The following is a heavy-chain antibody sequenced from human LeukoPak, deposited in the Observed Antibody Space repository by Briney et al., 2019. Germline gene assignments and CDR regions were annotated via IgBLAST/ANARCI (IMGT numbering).Heavy chain of an antibody. Sequence: KSSETLSLTCTVSGDSLRKSTFYWVWIRRPPGKGLEWIGSIYYSGGADYNPSLQSRVTISVDTSKNEFSLKVRSVTAADTAVYFCARTHCEGDCFSAIRYWGQGTPVTVSS. CDR3: ARTHCEGDCFSAIRY. CDR2: IYYSGGA. D-gene: IGHD2-21*02. CDR1: GDSLRKSTFY. J-gene: IGHJ4*02. V-gene: IGHV4-39*07.